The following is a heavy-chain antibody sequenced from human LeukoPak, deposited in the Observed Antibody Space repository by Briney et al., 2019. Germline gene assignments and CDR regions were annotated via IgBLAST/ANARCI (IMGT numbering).Heavy chain of an antibody. V-gene: IGHV3-48*01. CDR3: ARGGSSWDLDY. D-gene: IGHD6-13*01. CDR2: ISSSSSTI. J-gene: IGHJ4*02. CDR1: GFTFSSYS. Sequence: GGSLRLSCAASGFTFSSYSMNWVRQAPGKGLEWVSYISSSSSTIYYADSVKGRFTISRDNAKNSLYLQMNSLRAEDAAVYYCARGGSSWDLDYWGQGTLVTVSS.